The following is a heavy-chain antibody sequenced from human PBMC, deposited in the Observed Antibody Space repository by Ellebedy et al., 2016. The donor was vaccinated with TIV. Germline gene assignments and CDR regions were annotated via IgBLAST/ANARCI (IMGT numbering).Heavy chain of an antibody. CDR2: IYYSRST. J-gene: IGHJ3*02. CDR3: ATNVITASYHAFDI. Sequence: MPSETLSLTCTVSGGSISSYYWSWIRQPPGKGLEFIGYIYYSRSTNYNPSLKSRVTISVDTSKNQFSLKLSSVTAADTAVYYCATNVITASYHAFDIWGQGTMVTVSS. CDR1: GGSISSYY. D-gene: IGHD5-18*01. V-gene: IGHV4-59*08.